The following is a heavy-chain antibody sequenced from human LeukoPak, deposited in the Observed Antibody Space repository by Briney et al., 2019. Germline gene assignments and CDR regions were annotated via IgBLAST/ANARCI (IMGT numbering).Heavy chain of an antibody. D-gene: IGHD3-10*01. CDR3: ARDFHYYDAFDI. Sequence: GGSLRLSCAASGFTFSSYGMHWVRQAPGKGLEWVAVIWYDGSNKYYADSVKGRFTISRDNSKNTLYLQMNSLRAEDTAVCYCARDFHYYDAFDIWGQGTMVTVSS. CDR2: IWYDGSNK. J-gene: IGHJ3*02. V-gene: IGHV3-33*01. CDR1: GFTFSSYG.